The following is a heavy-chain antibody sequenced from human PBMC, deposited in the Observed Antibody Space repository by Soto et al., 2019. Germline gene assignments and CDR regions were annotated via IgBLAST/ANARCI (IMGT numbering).Heavy chain of an antibody. J-gene: IGHJ4*02. CDR1: GFTFSNYG. CDR3: AKILLWVTSYWGDYGDSPFDY. D-gene: IGHD4-17*01. CDR2: IANDGRDK. V-gene: IGHV3-30*18. Sequence: PGGSLRLSCVASGFTFSNYGMHWVRQAPGKGLEWVAVIANDGRDKHYADSVKGRFTISRDNSKNTLYLQMNSLRAEDTAVYYCAKILLWVTSYWGDYGDSPFDYWGQGTLVTVSS.